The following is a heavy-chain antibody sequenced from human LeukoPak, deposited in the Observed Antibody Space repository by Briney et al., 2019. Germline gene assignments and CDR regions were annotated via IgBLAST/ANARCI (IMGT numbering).Heavy chain of an antibody. CDR3: ARGEGYYDSSGPPHW. Sequence: SQTLSLTCTVSGGSISSGGYYWSWIRQHPGKGLEWIGYIYYSGSTYYNPSPKSRVTISVDTSKNQFSLKLSSVTAADTAVYYCARGEGYYDSSGPPHWWGQGTLVTVSS. CDR1: GGSISSGGYY. J-gene: IGHJ4*02. D-gene: IGHD3-22*01. V-gene: IGHV4-31*03. CDR2: IYYSGST.